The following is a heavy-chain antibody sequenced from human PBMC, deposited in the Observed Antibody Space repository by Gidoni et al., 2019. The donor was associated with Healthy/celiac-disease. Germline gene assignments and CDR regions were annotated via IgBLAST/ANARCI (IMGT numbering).Heavy chain of an antibody. CDR3: ARLWELWFGELFTDWFDP. CDR1: GGSISSSSYY. Sequence: QLQLQESGPGLVKPSETLSLTCTVSGGSISSSSYYWGWIRQPPGKGLEWIGSIYYSGSTYYNPSLKSRVTISVDTSKNQFSLKLSSVTAADTAVYYCARLWELWFGELFTDWFDPWGQGTLVTVSS. D-gene: IGHD3-10*01. CDR2: IYYSGST. V-gene: IGHV4-39*01. J-gene: IGHJ5*02.